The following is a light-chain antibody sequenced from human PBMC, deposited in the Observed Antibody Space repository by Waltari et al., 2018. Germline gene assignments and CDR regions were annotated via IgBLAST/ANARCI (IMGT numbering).Light chain of an antibody. Sequence: EILLTQSPSTLSSSPGERATLSCRASQSVSNYLAWYQQKPGQAPRPLISDASNRATGIPARFSGSGSGTDFTLTISSLEPEDFAVYYCQHRRNWQGTFGPGTKVDI. CDR1: QSVSNY. CDR3: QHRRNWQGT. CDR2: DAS. J-gene: IGKJ3*01. V-gene: IGKV3-11*01.